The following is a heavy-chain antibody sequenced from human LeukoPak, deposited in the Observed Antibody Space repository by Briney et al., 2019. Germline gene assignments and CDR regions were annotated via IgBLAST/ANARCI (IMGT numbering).Heavy chain of an antibody. CDR1: GGSISGSSLY. Sequence: SETLSLTCTVSGGSISGSSLYWSWIRQPPGKGLEWIGSISYSGTTYYSPSLKSRVTVSVDTSKNQFSLGLTSVTAADTAIYYCASLLLQDGDAHWGQGILVTVSS. CDR3: ASLLLQDGDAH. J-gene: IGHJ4*02. CDR2: ISYSGTT. V-gene: IGHV4-39*01. D-gene: IGHD4-17*01.